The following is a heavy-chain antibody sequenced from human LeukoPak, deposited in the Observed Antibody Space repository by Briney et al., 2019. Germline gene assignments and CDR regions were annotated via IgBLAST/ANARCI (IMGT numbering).Heavy chain of an antibody. CDR1: GGSISSYY. D-gene: IGHD1-26*01. CDR2: IYTSGST. J-gene: IGHJ6*02. CDR3: AREWESPYYYGMDV. Sequence: KASETLSLTCTVSGGSISSYYWSWIRQPAGKGLEWIGRIYTSGSTNYNPSLKSRVTMSVDTSKNQFSLKLSSVTAADTAVYYCAREWESPYYYGMDVWGQGTTVTVSS. V-gene: IGHV4-4*07.